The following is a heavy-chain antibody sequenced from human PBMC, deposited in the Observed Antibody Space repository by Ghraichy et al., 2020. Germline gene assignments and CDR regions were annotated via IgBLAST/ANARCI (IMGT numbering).Heavy chain of an antibody. CDR2: ISSSGSTI. Sequence: GSLRLSCGASGFTFSDYHMNWIRQAPGKGLEWVSYISSSGSTIYYADSVKGRFTISRDNAKNSLYLHMNSLRAEDTAVYYCARTYIWGSYRNNDAFDLWGQGTMVTVSS. CDR3: ARTYIWGSYRNNDAFDL. J-gene: IGHJ3*01. V-gene: IGHV3-11*01. CDR1: GFTFSDYH. D-gene: IGHD3-16*02.